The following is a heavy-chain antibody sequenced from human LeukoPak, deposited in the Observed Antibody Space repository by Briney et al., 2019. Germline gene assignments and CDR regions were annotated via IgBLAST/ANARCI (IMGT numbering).Heavy chain of an antibody. CDR3: ARDGAMTTVTVDYYYGMDV. CDR2: TDGSST. V-gene: IGHV3-74*01. Sequence: GGSPRLSCAAPGFIFGKSWMDWVRPAPGKSPVLVSRTDGSSTTYADSVKGRFSVSMDNAQNTLYLQINSLRAEDTAVYYCARDGAMTTVTVDYYYGMDVWGQGTTVTVSS. J-gene: IGHJ6*02. D-gene: IGHD4-17*01. CDR1: GFIFGKSW.